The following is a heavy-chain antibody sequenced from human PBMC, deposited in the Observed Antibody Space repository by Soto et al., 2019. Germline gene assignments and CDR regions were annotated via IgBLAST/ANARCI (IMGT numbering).Heavy chain of an antibody. CDR3: AKGGDYWYFDL. Sequence: EMQLVESGGVVVQPGGSPRLSCAASGFTFDDYTMHWVRQVPGKGLDWVSTISWDGGTTYYADSVKGRFTISRDNSKNSLYLQMNGLRTEDSALYYCAKGGDYWYFDLWGRGTLATVSS. D-gene: IGHD3-16*01. CDR1: GFTFDDYT. CDR2: ISWDGGTT. V-gene: IGHV3-43*01. J-gene: IGHJ2*01.